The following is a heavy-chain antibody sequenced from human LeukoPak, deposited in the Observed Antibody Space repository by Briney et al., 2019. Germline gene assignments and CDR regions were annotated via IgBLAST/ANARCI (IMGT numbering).Heavy chain of an antibody. D-gene: IGHD6-13*01. CDR1: GFTFKNYA. Sequence: GGSLRLSCAASGFTFKNYALSWVRQAPGKGLEWVSGFSVNGRDTYYADFVKGRFTIARDIAKNTPYLQMNSLRAEDTATYYCAKPGRTAAGLFDSWGQGTLVTVPS. CDR2: FSVNGRDT. CDR3: AKPGRTAAGLFDS. J-gene: IGHJ4*02. V-gene: IGHV3-23*01.